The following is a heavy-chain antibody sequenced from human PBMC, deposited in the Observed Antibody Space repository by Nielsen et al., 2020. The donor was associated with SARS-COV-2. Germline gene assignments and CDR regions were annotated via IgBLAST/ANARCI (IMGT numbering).Heavy chain of an antibody. J-gene: IGHJ4*02. CDR3: ARDAAYSRFDY. V-gene: IGHV3-7*05. Sequence: GESLKISCTASGFSYGDYDMSWFRQAPGKGLEWVANINEDGSVVNYVDSVKGRFTISRDNAGKSLYLQMNSLRAEDTAVYYCARDAAYSRFDYWGQGTLVTVSS. D-gene: IGHD4-11*01. CDR1: GFSYGDYD. CDR2: INEDGSVV.